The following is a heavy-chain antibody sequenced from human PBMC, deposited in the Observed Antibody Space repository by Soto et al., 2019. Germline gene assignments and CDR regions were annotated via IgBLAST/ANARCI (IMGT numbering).Heavy chain of an antibody. CDR2: ISRDGSST. Sequence: GGSLRLSCAGSGLTFSNYWIHWVRQAPGQGLTWVSRISRDGSSTTYADSVKGRFTISRDFAKNTVYLQMNSLRAEDTAVYYGARKTSGYSSYFDYWGKGNLVTVAS. V-gene: IGHV3-74*01. J-gene: IGHJ4*02. CDR3: ARKTSGYSSYFDY. CDR1: GLTFSNYW. D-gene: IGHD5-12*01.